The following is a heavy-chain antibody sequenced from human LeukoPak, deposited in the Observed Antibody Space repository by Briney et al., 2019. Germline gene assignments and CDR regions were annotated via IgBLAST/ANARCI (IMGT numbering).Heavy chain of an antibody. Sequence: GGSLRLSCAASGFSFDDYGMSWVRQAPGKGLEWVSGINWNGGSTGYADSVKGRFAISRDNAKNSLYLQMNSLRAEDTALYYCARGGSSWYKKWFDPWGQGTLVTVSS. V-gene: IGHV3-20*04. J-gene: IGHJ5*02. CDR1: GFSFDDYG. CDR2: INWNGGST. D-gene: IGHD6-13*01. CDR3: ARGGSSWYKKWFDP.